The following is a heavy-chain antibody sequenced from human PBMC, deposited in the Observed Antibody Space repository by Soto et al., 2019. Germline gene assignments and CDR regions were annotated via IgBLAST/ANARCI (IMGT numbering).Heavy chain of an antibody. D-gene: IGHD3-22*01. Sequence: SETLSLTCTVSGGSISSGGYYWSWIRQHPGKGLEWIGYIYYSGSTYYNPSLKSRVTISVDTSKNQFSLKLSSVTAADTAVYYCARYDSSGYYPDYWGQGTLVTVS. CDR2: IYYSGST. CDR1: GGSISSGGYY. J-gene: IGHJ4*02. CDR3: ARYDSSGYYPDY. V-gene: IGHV4-31*03.